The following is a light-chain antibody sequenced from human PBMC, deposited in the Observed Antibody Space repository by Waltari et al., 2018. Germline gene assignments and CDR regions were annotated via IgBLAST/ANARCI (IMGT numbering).Light chain of an antibody. CDR2: KAS. CDR3: QQYDNYWT. Sequence: DRVTSTCRASQSITNWLAWYQQKPGKAPKLLIYKASNLESGVPSRFSGSGSGTEFTLTISSLQPDDFATYYCQQYDNYWTFGQGTKVEIK. V-gene: IGKV1-5*03. J-gene: IGKJ1*01. CDR1: QSITNW.